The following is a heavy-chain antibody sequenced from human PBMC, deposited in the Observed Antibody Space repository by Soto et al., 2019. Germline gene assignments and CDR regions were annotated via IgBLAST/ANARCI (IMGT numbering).Heavy chain of an antibody. CDR3: AKGGRQWLVTSNFNC. V-gene: IGHV3-30*18. Sequence: VQLVESGGGVVQPGRSLRLSCAASGFTFSDYAMHWVRQAPGKGLEWVAVVSHDGRKTHYADSVKGRFTISRYSSKNTVSLEVTSMRAEDTAVYYCAKGGRQWLVTSNFNCWGQGALVTVSS. CDR1: GFTFSDYA. D-gene: IGHD6-19*01. CDR2: VSHDGRKT. J-gene: IGHJ4*02.